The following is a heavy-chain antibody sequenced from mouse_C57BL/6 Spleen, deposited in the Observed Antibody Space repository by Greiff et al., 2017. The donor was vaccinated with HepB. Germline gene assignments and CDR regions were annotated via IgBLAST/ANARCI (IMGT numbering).Heavy chain of an antibody. J-gene: IGHJ1*03. D-gene: IGHD2-1*01. CDR3: ARLEGNYVRWYFDV. CDR1: GYAFSSSW. Sequence: VKLQESGPELVKPGASVKISCKASGYAFSSSWMNWVKQRPGKGLEWIGRIYPGDGDTNYNGKFKDKATLTADKSSSTAYMQLSSLTSEDSAVYYCARLEGNYVRWYFDVWGTGTTVTVSS. V-gene: IGHV1-82*01. CDR2: IYPGDGDT.